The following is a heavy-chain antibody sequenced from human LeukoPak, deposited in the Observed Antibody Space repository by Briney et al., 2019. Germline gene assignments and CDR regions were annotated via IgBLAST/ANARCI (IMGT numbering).Heavy chain of an antibody. D-gene: IGHD3-10*01. Sequence: ASVKVSCKTSGYSFTAFYIHWVRQAPGQGLEWMGWIHPRGGDTTYAHKFQGRVTMTRDPSTSTACLDLRSLRSDDTAVYYCARDGDYGTGSYYRGCIDSWGQGTPVTVSP. V-gene: IGHV1-2*02. J-gene: IGHJ4*02. CDR2: IHPRGGDT. CDR3: ARDGDYGTGSYYRGCIDS. CDR1: GYSFTAFY.